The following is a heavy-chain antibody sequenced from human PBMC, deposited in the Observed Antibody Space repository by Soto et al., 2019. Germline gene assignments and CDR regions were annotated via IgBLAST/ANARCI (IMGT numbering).Heavy chain of an antibody. CDR2: ISSSSSYT. V-gene: IGHV3-11*03. D-gene: IGHD4-17*01. CDR1: GFTFSDYY. CDR3: ARTTAVPNSLRSRYFFDY. J-gene: IGHJ4*02. Sequence: GGSLRLSCAASGFTFSDYYMSWIRQAPGKGLGWVSYISSSSSYTNYADSVKGRFTISRDNAKNSLYLQMNSLRAEDTALYYCARTTAVPNSLRSRYFFDYWGQGTLVTVSS.